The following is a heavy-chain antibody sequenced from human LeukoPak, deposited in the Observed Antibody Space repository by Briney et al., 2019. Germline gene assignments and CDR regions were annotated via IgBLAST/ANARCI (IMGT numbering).Heavy chain of an antibody. D-gene: IGHD2-8*01. V-gene: IGHV4-34*01. CDR3: AREPRYPYCTNGVCAFDY. J-gene: IGHJ4*02. CDR2: INYSRST. CDR1: GGSFSGYY. Sequence: SETLSLTCAVYGGSFSGYYWSWIRQPPGKGLEWIGEINYSRSTNYNPSLKSRVTISVDTSKNQFSLKLSSVTAADTAVYYCAREPRYPYCTNGVCAFDYWGQGTLVTVSS.